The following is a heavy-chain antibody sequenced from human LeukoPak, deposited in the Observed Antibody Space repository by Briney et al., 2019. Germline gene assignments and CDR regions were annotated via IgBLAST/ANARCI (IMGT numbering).Heavy chain of an antibody. CDR2: ISSSSSTI. CDR1: GFTFSSYS. CDR3: ARDYSGGNSFSAH. D-gene: IGHD4-23*01. J-gene: IGHJ4*02. V-gene: IGHV3-48*01. Sequence: QPGGSLRLSCAASGFTFSSYSMNWVRQAPGKGLEWVSYISSSSSTIYYADSVKGRFTISRDNAKNSLYLQMNSLGAEDTAVYYCARDYSGGNSFSAHWGQGTLVTVSS.